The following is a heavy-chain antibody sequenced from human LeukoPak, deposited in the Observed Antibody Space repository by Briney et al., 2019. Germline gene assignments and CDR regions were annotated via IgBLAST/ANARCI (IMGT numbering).Heavy chain of an antibody. D-gene: IGHD6-19*01. V-gene: IGHV4-4*02. Sequence: SETLSLTCAVSGGSISSSNWWSWVRQPPGKGLEWIGEIYHGGSTNYNPSLKSRVTISVDKSKNQFSLKLSSATAADTAVYYCARPVAGSSVWRSFDYWGQGTLVTVSS. CDR1: GGSISSSNW. CDR2: IYHGGST. J-gene: IGHJ4*02. CDR3: ARPVAGSSVWRSFDY.